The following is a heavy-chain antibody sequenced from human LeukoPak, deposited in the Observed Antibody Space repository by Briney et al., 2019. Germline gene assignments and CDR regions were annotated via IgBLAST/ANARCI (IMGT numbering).Heavy chain of an antibody. CDR2: ISSRTSSTI. CDR3: AGDGDSAYFDY. CDR1: GFIFSSYG. J-gene: IGHJ4*02. V-gene: IGHV3-48*02. Sequence: GGSLRLSCAASGFIFSSYGMSWGRQAPGKGLEWVSYISSRTSSTIYYADSVKGRFTISRDNAVNSLYLRMNSLRDEDTAVYYCAGDGDSAYFDYWGQGTLVTVSS. D-gene: IGHD4-17*01.